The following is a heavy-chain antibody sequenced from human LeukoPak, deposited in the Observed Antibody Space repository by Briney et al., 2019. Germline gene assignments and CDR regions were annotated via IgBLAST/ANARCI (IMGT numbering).Heavy chain of an antibody. J-gene: IGHJ4*02. CDR3: ARVRSSSGRRYFDY. V-gene: IGHV3-23*01. Sequence: GGSLRLSCAASGFTFSSYAMSWVRQAPGKGLEWVSAISGSGGSTYYADSVKGRFTISRDNSKNTLYLQMNSLRAEDTAVYYCARVRSSSGRRYFDYWGQGTLVTVSA. CDR2: ISGSGGST. CDR1: GFTFSSYA. D-gene: IGHD6-6*01.